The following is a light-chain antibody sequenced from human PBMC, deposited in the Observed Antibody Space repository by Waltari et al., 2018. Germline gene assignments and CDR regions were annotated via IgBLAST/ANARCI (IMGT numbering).Light chain of an antibody. CDR3: QQYYTYPRT. V-gene: IGKV1-8*01. J-gene: IGKJ1*01. CDR1: QGISTY. Sequence: AIRMTQSPSSFSASTGDRVTIPFPASQGISTYLAWYQQKSGKAPKLLIYAASTLQSGVPSRFSGSGSGTDFTLTISCLQSEDFAIYYCQQYYTYPRTFGQGTKVEV. CDR2: AAS.